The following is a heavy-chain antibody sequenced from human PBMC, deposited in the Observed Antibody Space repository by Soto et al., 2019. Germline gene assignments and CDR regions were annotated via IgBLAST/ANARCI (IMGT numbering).Heavy chain of an antibody. Sequence: QVQLVESGGGVVQPGRSLRLSCAASGFTFSRYTMHWVRQAPGKGLEWVAVISFGGKNFAYADSVKGRFTISRDNSKSSLFLQMNRLRVDDTAVYYCARDPLYTTEVLTATGTFDYWGPGALVTVSS. V-gene: IGHV3-30*04. CDR1: GFTFSRYT. D-gene: IGHD1-1*01. CDR3: ARDPLYTTEVLTATGTFDY. J-gene: IGHJ4*02. CDR2: ISFGGKNF.